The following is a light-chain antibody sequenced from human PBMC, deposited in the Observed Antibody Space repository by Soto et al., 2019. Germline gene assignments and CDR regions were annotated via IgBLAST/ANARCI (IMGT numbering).Light chain of an antibody. J-gene: IGKJ1*01. CDR1: QSISSW. CDR3: LQYNSYSTWT. V-gene: IGKV1-5*03. Sequence: DIQMTQSPSTLSSSVGDRVTITCRASQSISSWLAWYQQKTGKAPKLLIYKASSLDSGVPSTFSGSGSGTEFTLTISSLQPDDFATYYCLQYNSYSTWTFGQGTKVEIK. CDR2: KAS.